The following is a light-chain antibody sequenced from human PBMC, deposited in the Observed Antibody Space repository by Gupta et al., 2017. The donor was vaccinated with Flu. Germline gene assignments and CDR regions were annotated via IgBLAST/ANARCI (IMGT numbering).Light chain of an antibody. CDR2: GAS. CDR1: QNVLSNY. V-gene: IGKV3-20*01. Sequence: ETVLTHSPGTLSVSPGERATLSCSASQNVLSNYLAWYQQKTGQAPRLLIFGASSRDSGITDRFRGSGSRKDFTLTINRVEPEEFAVYCCQQDGRTPWTFGRGTKVDVK. J-gene: IGKJ1*01. CDR3: QQDGRTPWT.